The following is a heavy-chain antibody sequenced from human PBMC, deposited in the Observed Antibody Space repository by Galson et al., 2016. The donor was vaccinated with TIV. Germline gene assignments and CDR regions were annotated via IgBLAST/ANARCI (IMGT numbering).Heavy chain of an antibody. J-gene: IGHJ2*01. CDR3: VRTPYGDSFGWYFDF. CDR2: IDWDGDK. Sequence: PALVKPTQTLTLTCTFSGFSLDSDGMCVSWIRQPPGKALEWLARIDWDGDKYYSTFLQTRRTISKDTSKNQVVLTMTNMDPVDTATYYCVRTPYGDSFGWYFDFWGRGTLVTVSS. CDR1: GFSLDSDGMC. V-gene: IGHV2-70*11. D-gene: IGHD4-17*01.